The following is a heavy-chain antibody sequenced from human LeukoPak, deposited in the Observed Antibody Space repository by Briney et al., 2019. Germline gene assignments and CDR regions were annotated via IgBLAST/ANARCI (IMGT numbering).Heavy chain of an antibody. J-gene: IGHJ4*02. V-gene: IGHV5-51*01. CDR2: FYPGDSDT. Sequence: GESLKISCKGSGYTFTSYWLGWVRQMPGKGLEWMGIFYPGDSDTRYSPSFQGQVTISADKSISTAYLQWSSLKASDTAMYYCARRPAYCGGDCYFADYWGQGTLVTVSS. CDR3: ARRPAYCGGDCYFADY. D-gene: IGHD2-21*01. CDR1: GYTFTSYW.